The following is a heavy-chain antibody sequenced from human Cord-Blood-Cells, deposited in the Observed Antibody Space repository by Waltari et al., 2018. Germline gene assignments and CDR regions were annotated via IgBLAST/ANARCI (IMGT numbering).Heavy chain of an antibody. CDR2: IYHSGST. Sequence: QVQLQESGPGLVKPSETLSLTCAVSGYSISSGYYWGWIRQPPGKGLEWVGIIYHSGSTSYNPSLKGRVTISVDTSKNQFSLKLSSVTAADTAVYYCATLTQGLRLRAYYFDYWGQGTLVTVSS. V-gene: IGHV4-38-2*01. CDR1: GYSISSGYY. J-gene: IGHJ4*02. D-gene: IGHD5-12*01. CDR3: ATLTQGLRLRAYYFDY.